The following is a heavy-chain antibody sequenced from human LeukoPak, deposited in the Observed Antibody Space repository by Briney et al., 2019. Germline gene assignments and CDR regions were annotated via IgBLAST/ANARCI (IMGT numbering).Heavy chain of an antibody. CDR1: GFTFSSYA. Sequence: GGSLRLSCAASGFTFSSYAMSWVRQAPGKGLEWVAAVSDGGGGTNYADSVKGRFIISRDKSKKRVCMGMERVRDEDTGVYYSAKDDRARGDYYLSAFDLWGQGTMVSVSS. CDR3: AKDDRARGDYYLSAFDL. J-gene: IGHJ3*01. V-gene: IGHV3-23*01. D-gene: IGHD2-21*02. CDR2: VSDGGGGT.